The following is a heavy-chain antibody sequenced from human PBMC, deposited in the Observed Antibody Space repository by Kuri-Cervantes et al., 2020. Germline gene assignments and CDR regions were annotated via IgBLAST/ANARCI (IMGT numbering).Heavy chain of an antibody. Sequence: SLKISCAASGFTFDDYAMHWVRQAPGKGLEWVSGISWNSGSIGYADSVKDRFAISRDNSKNTLFLQMNTLRPEDTAVYYCARDIGSRDYYFDYWGQGTLVTVSS. V-gene: IGHV3-9*01. CDR1: GFTFDDYA. D-gene: IGHD2-21*01. J-gene: IGHJ4*02. CDR2: ISWNSGSI. CDR3: ARDIGSRDYYFDY.